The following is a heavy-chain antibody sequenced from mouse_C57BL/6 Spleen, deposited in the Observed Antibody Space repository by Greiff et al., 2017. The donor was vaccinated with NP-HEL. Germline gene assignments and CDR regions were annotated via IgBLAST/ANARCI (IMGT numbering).Heavy chain of an antibody. D-gene: IGHD1-1*01. V-gene: IGHV1-15*01. CDR2: IDPETGGT. CDR1: GYTFTDYE. J-gene: IGHJ2*01. Sequence: VQLVESGAELVRPGASVTLSCKASGYTFTDYEMHWVKQTPVHGLEWIGAIDPETGGTAYNQKFKGKAILTADKSSSTAYMELRSLTSEDSAVYYCTRGDHGSILYYFDYWGQGTTLTVSS. CDR3: TRGDHGSILYYFDY.